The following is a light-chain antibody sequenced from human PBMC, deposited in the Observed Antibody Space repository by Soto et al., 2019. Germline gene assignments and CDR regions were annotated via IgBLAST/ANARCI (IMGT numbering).Light chain of an antibody. CDR1: KNDVGFYDF. V-gene: IGLV2-8*01. J-gene: IGLJ1*01. Sequence: QSALTQPPSASGSPGQSVTISCTGTKNDVGFYDFVSWYQHHPGKAPRLIIYEVVQRPSGVADRFSGSKSGNTASLTVSGLQAADEADYFCKSYAGSNTYVFGSGTKVTVL. CDR2: EVV. CDR3: KSYAGSNTYV.